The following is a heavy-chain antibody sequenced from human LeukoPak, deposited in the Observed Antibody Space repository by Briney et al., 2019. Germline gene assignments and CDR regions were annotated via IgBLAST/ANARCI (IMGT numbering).Heavy chain of an antibody. J-gene: IGHJ4*02. CDR2: INHSGST. CDR3: ARLVAEASYYFDY. V-gene: IGHV4-34*01. Sequence: SETLSLTCAVYGGSFSGYYWSWIRQPPGKGLEWIGEINHSGSTNYNPSLKRRVTISVDTSKNQFSLKLSSVTAADTAVYYCARLVAEASYYFDYWGQGTLVTVSS. D-gene: IGHD5-12*01. CDR1: GGSFSGYY.